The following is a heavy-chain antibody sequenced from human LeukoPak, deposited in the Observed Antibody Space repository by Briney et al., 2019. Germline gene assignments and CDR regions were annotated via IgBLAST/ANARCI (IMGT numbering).Heavy chain of an antibody. CDR3: ARDLVHYGDYGGYFDY. Sequence: GGSLRLSCAASGFTFSSYWMSWVRQTPGKGLEWVANIKQDGSEKYYVDSVKGRFTISRDNSKNTLYLQMNSLRAEDTAVYYCARDLVHYGDYGGYFDYWGQGTLVTVSS. CDR2: IKQDGSEK. CDR1: GFTFSSYW. D-gene: IGHD4-17*01. J-gene: IGHJ4*02. V-gene: IGHV3-7*01.